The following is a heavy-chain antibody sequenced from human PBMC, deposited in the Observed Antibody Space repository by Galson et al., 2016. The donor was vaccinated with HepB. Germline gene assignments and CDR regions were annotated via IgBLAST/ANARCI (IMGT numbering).Heavy chain of an antibody. J-gene: IGHJ6*02. V-gene: IGHV6-1*01. D-gene: IGHD3-10*01. Sequence: CAISGDSVYNNGAAWVWIRQSPSRGLEWLGRTFYRSTWENPYAGSVKNRITISPDKSRNQFSLHLNSVTPEDTALYYCARAVMLGRGMDVWGQGTTVTVSS. CDR3: ARAVMLGRGMDV. CDR1: GDSVYNNGAA. CDR2: TFYRSTWEN.